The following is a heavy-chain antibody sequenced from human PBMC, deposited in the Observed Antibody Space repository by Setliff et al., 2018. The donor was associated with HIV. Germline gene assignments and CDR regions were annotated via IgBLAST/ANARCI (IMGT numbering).Heavy chain of an antibody. Sequence: SETLSLTCAVFGGSFSAYYWSWIRQTPGKGLEWIGEINHSGTTNYNPSLNSRVTISVDTSNKRFSLTLRSATAADTALYYCARRERYCSGTTCYRYFQHWGRAPWSPSPQ. J-gene: IGHJ1*01. D-gene: IGHD2-2*01. CDR2: INHSGTT. CDR1: GGSFSAYY. CDR3: ARRERYCSGTTCYRYFQH. V-gene: IGHV4-34*01.